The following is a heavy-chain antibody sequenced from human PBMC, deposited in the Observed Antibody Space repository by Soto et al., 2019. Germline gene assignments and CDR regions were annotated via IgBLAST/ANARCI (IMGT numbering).Heavy chain of an antibody. CDR3: ARVGFVVVPAAMSYYYYYMDV. J-gene: IGHJ6*03. V-gene: IGHV4-31*03. Sequence: PSETLSLTCTVSGGSISSGGYYWSWIRQHPGKGLEWIGYIYYSGSTYYNPSLKSRVTISVDTSKNQFSLKLSSVTAADTAVYYCARVGFVVVPAAMSYYYYYMDVWGKGTTVTVS. CDR2: IYYSGST. CDR1: GGSISSGGYY. D-gene: IGHD2-2*01.